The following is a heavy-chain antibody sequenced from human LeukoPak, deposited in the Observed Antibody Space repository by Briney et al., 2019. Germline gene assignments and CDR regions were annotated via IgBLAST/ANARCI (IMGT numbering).Heavy chain of an antibody. Sequence: GGSLRLSCAASGFTFSSYGMSWVRQAPGKGLEWVSAISGSGGSTYYADSVKGRFTISRDNSKNTLYLQMDSLRAEDTAVYYCARGPTNGQAFDYWGQGTLVSVSS. J-gene: IGHJ4*02. D-gene: IGHD2-8*01. CDR2: ISGSGGST. CDR1: GFTFSSYG. CDR3: ARGPTNGQAFDY. V-gene: IGHV3-23*01.